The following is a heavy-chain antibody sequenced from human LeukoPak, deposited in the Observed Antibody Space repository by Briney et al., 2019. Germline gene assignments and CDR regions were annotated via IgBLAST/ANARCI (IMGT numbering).Heavy chain of an antibody. D-gene: IGHD3-22*01. Sequence: PGGSLRLSCAASGFTFDDYAMHWVRQAPGKGLEWVSGISWNSGSIGYADSVKGRFTISRDNAKNSLYLQMNSLRAEDTALYYCAKDVTYYYDSSFSEWGQGTLVTVSS. V-gene: IGHV3-9*01. J-gene: IGHJ4*02. CDR3: AKDVTYYYDSSFSE. CDR2: ISWNSGSI. CDR1: GFTFDDYA.